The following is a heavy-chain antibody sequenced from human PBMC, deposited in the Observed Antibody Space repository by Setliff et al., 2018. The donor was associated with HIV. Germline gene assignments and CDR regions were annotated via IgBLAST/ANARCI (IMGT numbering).Heavy chain of an antibody. J-gene: IGHJ4*02. D-gene: IGHD6-19*01. CDR2: LNPNSHNT. Sequence: ASVKVSCKASGGTFSSFAINWVRQATGQGLEWMGWLNPNSHNTGYAQKFQGRVAMTWDTSISTAYMVLSNLKSEDRALYYCATSPIAVPPYYFESWGQGTLVTVSS. CDR1: GGTFSSFA. CDR3: ATSPIAVPPYYFES. V-gene: IGHV1-8*02.